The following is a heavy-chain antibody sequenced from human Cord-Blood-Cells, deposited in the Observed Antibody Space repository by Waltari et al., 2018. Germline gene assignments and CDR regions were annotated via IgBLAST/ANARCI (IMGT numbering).Heavy chain of an antibody. CDR3: ARAGSMTGADY. Sequence: QVQLQESGPGLVKPSETLSLTCAVSGYSISSGYSWGWIRQPPGKGLEWIGSIYHSGSTYYNPSLKSRVTISVDTSKNQFSLKLSSVTAADTAVYYCARAGSMTGADYWGQGTLVTVSS. CDR2: IYHSGST. CDR1: GYSISSGYS. V-gene: IGHV4-38-2*01. D-gene: IGHD3-10*01. J-gene: IGHJ4*02.